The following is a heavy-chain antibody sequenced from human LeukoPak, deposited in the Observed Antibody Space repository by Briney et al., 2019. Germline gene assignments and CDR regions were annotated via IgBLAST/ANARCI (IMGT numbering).Heavy chain of an antibody. D-gene: IGHD3-16*01. J-gene: IGHJ6*02. Sequence: GRSLRLSGAASGFTFSSYAMHWVRQAPGKVLGWVAVISYDGSNKYYAGSVKGRFTISRDNSKNTLYLQMNSLRAEDTAVYYCARDRAGDRSYYYYYGMDVWGQGTTVTVSS. CDR2: ISYDGSNK. CDR1: GFTFSSYA. V-gene: IGHV3-30-3*01. CDR3: ARDRAGDRSYYYYYGMDV.